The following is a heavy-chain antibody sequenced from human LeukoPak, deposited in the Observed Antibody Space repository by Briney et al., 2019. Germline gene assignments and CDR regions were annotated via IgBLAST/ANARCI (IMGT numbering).Heavy chain of an antibody. J-gene: IGHJ4*02. D-gene: IGHD1-20*01. CDR1: GGTFSSYA. Sequence: SVKVSCKASGGTFSSYAISLVRQAPGQGLEWMGGIIPIFGTANYAQKFQGRVTITTDESTSTAYMELSSLRSEDTAVYYCARDSPRITGARSFDYWGQGTLVTVSS. CDR2: IIPIFGTA. V-gene: IGHV1-69*05. CDR3: ARDSPRITGARSFDY.